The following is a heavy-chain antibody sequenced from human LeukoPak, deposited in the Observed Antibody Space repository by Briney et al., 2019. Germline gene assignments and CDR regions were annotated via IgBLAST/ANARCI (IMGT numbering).Heavy chain of an antibody. CDR1: GFTFSSYV. V-gene: IGHV3-48*03. D-gene: IGHD3-22*01. CDR3: ARSLYYYDSSGYYGIDY. CDR2: ISSSGSTI. Sequence: GGSLRLSCAASGFTFSSYVMNWVRQAPGKGLEWVSYISSSGSTIYYADSVKGRFTISRDNAKHSLFLQMNSLRAEDTALYYCARSLYYYDSSGYYGIDYWGQGTLVTVSS. J-gene: IGHJ4*02.